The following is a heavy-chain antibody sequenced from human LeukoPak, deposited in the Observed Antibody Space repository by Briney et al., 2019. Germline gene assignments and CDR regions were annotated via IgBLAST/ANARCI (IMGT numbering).Heavy chain of an antibody. CDR1: GFTFSSYE. V-gene: IGHV3-23*01. CDR3: AKGVYGYADYALLDY. Sequence: GGSLRLSCAASGFTFSSYEMNWVRQAPGKGLEWVSAISSSGGSTYYADSVKGRFTISRDSSKNTLYLLMSSLRAEDTAVYYCAKGVYGYADYALLDYWGQGTLVTVSS. J-gene: IGHJ4*02. CDR2: ISSSGGST. D-gene: IGHD2-2*01.